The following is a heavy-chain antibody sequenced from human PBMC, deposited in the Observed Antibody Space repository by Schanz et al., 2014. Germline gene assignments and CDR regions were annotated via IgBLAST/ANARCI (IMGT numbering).Heavy chain of an antibody. Sequence: VRLVESGGGLVQPGGSLRLSCTASGFTFSSYSMNWVRQAPGKGLEWVSTIGTSGGTNYAESVKGRFTISRDNSKNTLYLQMNSLRAEDTAVYYCAKGRFGELSAFDIWGQGTMVTVSS. V-gene: IGHV3-23*04. D-gene: IGHD3-10*01. CDR1: GFTFSSYS. CDR3: AKGRFGELSAFDI. J-gene: IGHJ3*02. CDR2: IGTSGGT.